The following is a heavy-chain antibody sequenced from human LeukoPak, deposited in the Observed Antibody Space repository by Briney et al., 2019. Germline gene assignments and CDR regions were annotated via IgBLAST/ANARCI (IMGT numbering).Heavy chain of an antibody. D-gene: IGHD3-22*01. Sequence: GGSLRLSCAASGFTFSSYWMSWLRQAPGKGLEWVANIKQDGSEKYYVDSVKGRFTISRDNAKNSLYLQMNSLRAEDTAVYYCAHSLPDYYDSSGSYFDYWGQGTLVTVSS. CDR1: GFTFSSYW. CDR2: IKQDGSEK. J-gene: IGHJ4*02. V-gene: IGHV3-7*01. CDR3: AHSLPDYYDSSGSYFDY.